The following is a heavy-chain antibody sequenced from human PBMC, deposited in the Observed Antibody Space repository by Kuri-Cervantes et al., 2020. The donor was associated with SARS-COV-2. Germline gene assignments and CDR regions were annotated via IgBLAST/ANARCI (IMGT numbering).Heavy chain of an antibody. CDR1: GFTFSSYS. D-gene: IGHD3-22*01. J-gene: IGHJ4*02. CDR2: ISSSCSYI. V-gene: IGHV3-21*01. Sequence: GESLKTPCAASGFTFSSYSMNWVRQAPGKGLEWVLSISSSCSYIYYADSVKGRFTISRDNAKNSLYLQMNSLRAGDTAVYYCARDSYYDSPGHWGQGTLVTVSS. CDR3: ARDSYYDSPGH.